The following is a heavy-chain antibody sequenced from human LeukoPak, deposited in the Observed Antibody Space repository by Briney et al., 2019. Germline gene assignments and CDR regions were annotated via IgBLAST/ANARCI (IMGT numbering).Heavy chain of an antibody. CDR2: IYYSGST. CDR3: ARDEYCGGDCPWGAFDI. J-gene: IGHJ3*02. V-gene: IGHV4-31*03. D-gene: IGHD2-21*02. Sequence: SETLSLTCTVSGGSISSGGSYWSWIRQHPGKGLEWIGYIYYSGSTYYNPSLKSRVTISVDTSKNQFSLKLSSVTAADTAVYYCARDEYCGGDCPWGAFDICGQGTMVTVSS. CDR1: GGSISSGGSY.